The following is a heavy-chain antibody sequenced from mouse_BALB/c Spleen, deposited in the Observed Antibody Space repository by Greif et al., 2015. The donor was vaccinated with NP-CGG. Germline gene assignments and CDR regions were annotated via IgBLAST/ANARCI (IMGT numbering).Heavy chain of an antibody. J-gene: IGHJ2*01. Sequence: EVQVVESGPSLVKPSQTLSLTCSVTGDSITSGYWNWIRKFPGSKLEYMGYISYSGSTYYNPSLKSRISITRDTSKNQYCLQLNSVTTEDTATYYCARYYYGSSYYFDYWGQGTTLTVSS. CDR1: GDSITSGY. D-gene: IGHD1-1*01. V-gene: IGHV3-8*02. CDR3: ARYYYGSSYYFDY. CDR2: ISYSGST.